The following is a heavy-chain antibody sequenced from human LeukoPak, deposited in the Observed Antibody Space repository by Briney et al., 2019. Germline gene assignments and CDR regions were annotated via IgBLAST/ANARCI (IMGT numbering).Heavy chain of an antibody. CDR2: IGNDGRPI. CDR1: GFTFSDSY. CDR3: ARDVIAAAGTWWFDP. J-gene: IGHJ5*02. Sequence: GGSLRLSCAASGFTFSDSYMSWIRQTPGQGLEWISYIGNDGRPIYYADSVKGRFTISRDNAKNSLFLQMNSLRAEDTAVYYCARDVIAAAGTWWFDPWGQGTLVTVSS. V-gene: IGHV3-11*04. D-gene: IGHD6-13*01.